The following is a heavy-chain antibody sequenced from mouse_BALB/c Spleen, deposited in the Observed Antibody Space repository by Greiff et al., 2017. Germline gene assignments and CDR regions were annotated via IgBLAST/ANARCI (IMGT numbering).Heavy chain of an antibody. J-gene: IGHJ3*01. CDR3: ARNRYDGTPGFAY. CDR1: GDSITSGY. D-gene: IGHD2-14*01. Sequence: EVKLVESGPSLVKPSQTLSLTCSVTGDSITSGYWNWIRKFPGNKLEYMGYISYSGSTYYNPSLKSRISITRDTSKNQYYLQLNSVTTEDTATYYCARNRYDGTPGFAYWGQGTLVTVSA. V-gene: IGHV3-8*02. CDR2: ISYSGST.